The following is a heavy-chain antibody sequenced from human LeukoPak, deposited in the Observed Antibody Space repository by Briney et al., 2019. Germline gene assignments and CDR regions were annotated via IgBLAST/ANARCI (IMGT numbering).Heavy chain of an antibody. Sequence: GESLKISCKGSGYSFTSYWIGWVRQMPGKGLEWMGIIYPGDSDTRYSPSFQGQVTISADKSISTAYLQWSSLKASDTAMYYCARLVGYCSGGSCYPWFDPWGQGTLVTVSS. CDR3: ARLVGYCSGGSCYPWFDP. V-gene: IGHV5-51*01. CDR1: GYSFTSYW. D-gene: IGHD2-15*01. CDR2: IYPGDSDT. J-gene: IGHJ5*02.